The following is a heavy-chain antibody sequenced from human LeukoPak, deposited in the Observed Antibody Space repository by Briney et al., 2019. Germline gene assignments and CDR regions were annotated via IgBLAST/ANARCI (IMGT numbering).Heavy chain of an antibody. Sequence: GESLKISCKGSGYSFTNYWIGWVRQMPGKGLEWVGLIYPGESDIRYSPSFQGQVTISADKSISTAYLQWSSLKASDTAMYYCARRPGLTHGFDLWGQGTMVTVSS. CDR3: ARRPGLTHGFDL. V-gene: IGHV5-51*01. J-gene: IGHJ3*01. CDR2: IYPGESDI. D-gene: IGHD3-10*01. CDR1: GYSFTNYW.